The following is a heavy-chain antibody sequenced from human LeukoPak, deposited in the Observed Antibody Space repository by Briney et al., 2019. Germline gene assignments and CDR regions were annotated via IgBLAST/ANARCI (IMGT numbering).Heavy chain of an antibody. J-gene: IGHJ4*02. CDR1: GFTFSSHD. CDR2: IGTAGDT. CDR3: ARGGPGYYLDY. V-gene: IGHV3-13*01. Sequence: GGSLRLSCAASGFTFSSHDMHWVRQATGKGLEWVSTIGTAGDTYYPGSVKGRFTISRENAKNSLYLQMNILRAGDTAVYYCARGGPGYYLDYWGQGTLVTVSP.